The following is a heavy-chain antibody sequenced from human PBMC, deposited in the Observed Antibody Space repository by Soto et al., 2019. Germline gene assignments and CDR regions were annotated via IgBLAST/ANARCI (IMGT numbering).Heavy chain of an antibody. CDR3: EREWWGYYSRQHMDV. V-gene: IGHV3-21*01. J-gene: IGHJ6*02. Sequence: GGSLRLSCAASGFTFSSYSMNWVRQAPGKGLEWVSSISSSSSYIYYADSVKGRFTISRDNAKNSLYLQMNSLRAEDTAVYYCEREWWGYYSRQHMDVWGQGTKVTVSS. CDR2: ISSSSSYI. D-gene: IGHD3-22*01. CDR1: GFTFSSYS.